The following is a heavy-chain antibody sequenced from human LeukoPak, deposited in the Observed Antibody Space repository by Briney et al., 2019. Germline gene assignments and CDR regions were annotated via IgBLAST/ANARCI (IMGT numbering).Heavy chain of an antibody. Sequence: ASVKVSCKASGYTFTSYAMNWVRQAPGQGLEWMGWINTNTGNPTYAQGFTGRFVFSLDTSVSTAYLQISSLKAEDTAVYYCARGYSSSWYFSYYYYYMDVWGKGTTVTVSS. CDR2: INTNTGNP. V-gene: IGHV7-4-1*02. CDR3: ARGYSSSWYFSYYYYYMDV. CDR1: GYTFTSYA. J-gene: IGHJ6*03. D-gene: IGHD6-13*01.